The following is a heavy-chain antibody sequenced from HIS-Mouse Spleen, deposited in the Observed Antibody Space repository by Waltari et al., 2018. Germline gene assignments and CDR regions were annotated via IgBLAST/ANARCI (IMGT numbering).Heavy chain of an antibody. CDR2: MRGRVVST. CDR1: GFTFSSYA. V-gene: IGHV3-23*01. Sequence: EVQLLESGGGLVQPGGSLRLSCAASGFTFSSYAMSWVRQAPGKGVGWVSAMRGRVVSTYSRDAVKGRFTISRDNSKNTLYLQMTSLRAEDTAVYYCAKQDLGIRKNYFDYWGQGTLVTVSS. CDR3: AKQDLGIRKNYFDY. D-gene: IGHD7-27*01. J-gene: IGHJ4*02.